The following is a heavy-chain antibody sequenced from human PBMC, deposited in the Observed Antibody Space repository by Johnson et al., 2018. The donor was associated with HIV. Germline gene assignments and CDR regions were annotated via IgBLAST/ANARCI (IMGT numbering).Heavy chain of an antibody. CDR3: AIPYFYDSGDYR. V-gene: IGHV3-13*01. Sequence: VQLVESGGGLVQPGGSLRLSCAASGFTFSSYDMHWVRQATGKGLEWVSAIGTAGDTYYPGSVKGRFTISRENAKNSLYLQMGSMRAEDMAVYYCAIPYFYDSGDYRWGQGTMVTVSS. J-gene: IGHJ3*01. CDR2: IGTAGDT. CDR1: GFTFSSYD. D-gene: IGHD3-22*01.